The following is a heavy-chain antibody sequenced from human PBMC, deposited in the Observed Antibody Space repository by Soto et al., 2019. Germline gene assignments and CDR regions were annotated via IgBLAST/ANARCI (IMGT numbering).Heavy chain of an antibody. CDR1: GFTVSSNY. CDR3: AREVDTAMAPFDY. CDR2: IYSGGST. V-gene: IGHV3-66*01. J-gene: IGHJ4*02. Sequence: GGSLRLSCAASGFTVSSNYMSWVRQAPGKGLEWVSVIYSGGSTYYADSVKGRFTISRDNSKNTLYLQMNSLRAEDTAVYYCAREVDTAMAPFDYWGQGTLVTVSS. D-gene: IGHD5-18*01.